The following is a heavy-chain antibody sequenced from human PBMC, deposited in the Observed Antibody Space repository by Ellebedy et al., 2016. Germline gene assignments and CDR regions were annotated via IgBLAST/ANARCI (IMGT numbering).Heavy chain of an antibody. CDR3: VTHTGTYEGPFDY. D-gene: IGHD1-26*01. CDR1: GFTFINYA. J-gene: IGHJ4*02. V-gene: IGHV3-23*01. CDR2: ISGSAGST. Sequence: GESLKISXTASGFTFINYAMSWVRQAPGKGLEWVSTISGSAGSTYSADSAKGRFTLSRDNSKNTLNLQMNSLRADDTAIYYCVTHTGTYEGPFDYWGQGSLVTVSS.